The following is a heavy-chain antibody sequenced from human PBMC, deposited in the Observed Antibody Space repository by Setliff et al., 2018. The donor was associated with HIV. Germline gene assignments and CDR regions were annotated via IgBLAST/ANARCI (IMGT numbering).Heavy chain of an antibody. D-gene: IGHD1-1*01. V-gene: IGHV2-5*01. CDR1: GFSLSTSGVG. Sequence: SGPTLVNPTQTLTLTCTFSGFSLSTSGVGVGWIRQPPGRALEWLALIYWSDDKRFNPSLKSRLTITKDTSKNHVVFTMTNMDPVDTATYYCAYSGRQLRGPYFDFWGQGTPVTVSS. CDR3: AYSGRQLRGPYFDF. J-gene: IGHJ4*02. CDR2: IYWSDDK.